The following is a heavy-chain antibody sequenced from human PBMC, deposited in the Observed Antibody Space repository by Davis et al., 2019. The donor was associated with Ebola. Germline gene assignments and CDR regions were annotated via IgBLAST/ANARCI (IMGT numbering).Heavy chain of an antibody. CDR3: ARDFRRTVDL. CDR2: INPVGTEK. J-gene: IGHJ5*02. V-gene: IGHV3-7*03. Sequence: GESLKISCAASGFTLSDFWMGWVRQTPGKGLELVANINPVGTEKYYLDSVKGRFTISKDDAKNSLYLQMNSLRPEDTAVYYCARDFRRTVDLWGQGTLVTVSS. D-gene: IGHD4-11*01. CDR1: GFTLSDFW.